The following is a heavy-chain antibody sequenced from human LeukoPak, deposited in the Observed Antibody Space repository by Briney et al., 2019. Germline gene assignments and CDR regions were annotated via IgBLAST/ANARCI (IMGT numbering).Heavy chain of an antibody. CDR2: IYYSGST. CDR1: GGSISSYY. V-gene: IGHV4-59*01. CDR3: ARRYGSGSSGTFDY. Sequence: PSETLSLTCTVSGGSISSYYWSWIRQPPGKGLEWIAYIYYSGSTSYNPSLKSRVTISVDTSKNQFSLKLSSVTAADTAVYYCARRYGSGSSGTFDYWGQGTLVTVSS. D-gene: IGHD3-10*01. J-gene: IGHJ4*02.